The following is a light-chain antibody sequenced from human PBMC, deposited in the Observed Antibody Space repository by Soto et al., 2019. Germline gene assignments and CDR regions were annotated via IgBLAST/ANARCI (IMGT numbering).Light chain of an antibody. V-gene: IGLV7-46*01. CDR2: DTS. Sequence: QTVVTQEPSLTVSPGGTVTLTCDSSTGAVTVSHYPFWFQQKPGQAHRTLIFDTSDKSSWTPARFSGSLLGGKAAQTLSGAQREDEAEYYRLLSYSEHRVFGECTQLHVL. CDR1: TGAVTVSHY. J-gene: IGLJ7*01. CDR3: LLSYSEHRV.